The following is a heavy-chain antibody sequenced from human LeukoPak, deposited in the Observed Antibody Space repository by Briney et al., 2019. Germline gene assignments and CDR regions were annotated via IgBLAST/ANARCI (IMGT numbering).Heavy chain of an antibody. D-gene: IGHD3-10*01. CDR2: ISTYNDNT. CDR1: GYTFTSYI. CDR3: ARLNYYGSGSPFDY. V-gene: IGHV1-18*01. Sequence: ASVKVSCKASGYTFTSYIISWVRQAPGQGLEWMGWISTYNDNTNYAQKLQGRVTMTTDTSTSTAYMELRSLRSDDTAVYYCARLNYYGSGSPFDYWGQGTLVTVSS. J-gene: IGHJ4*02.